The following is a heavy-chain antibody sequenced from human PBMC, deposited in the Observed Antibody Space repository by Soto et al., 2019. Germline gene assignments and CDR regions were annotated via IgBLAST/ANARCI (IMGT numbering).Heavy chain of an antibody. D-gene: IGHD3-10*01. J-gene: IGHJ4*02. CDR2: ITGSSRTI. CDR3: ARQTWEVLQYYFDY. V-gene: IGHV3-48*02. Sequence: QPGGSLRLSCAVSGFTFSSSSMNWVRQAPGKGLEWISYITGSSRTIYYADSVKGRFTISRDNVKNSLFLQMNSLRDEDTAVYYCARQTWEVLQYYFDYWGQGTLVTVSS. CDR1: GFTFSSSS.